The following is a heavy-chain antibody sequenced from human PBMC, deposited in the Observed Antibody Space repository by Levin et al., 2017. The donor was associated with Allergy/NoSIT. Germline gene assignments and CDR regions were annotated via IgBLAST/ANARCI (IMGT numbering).Heavy chain of an antibody. J-gene: IGHJ4*02. CDR3: YRGPGEGPSRPY. V-gene: IGHV4-30-4*01. Sequence: SETLSLTCTVSGVSIGDYYWSWFRQSPGKGLEWLGYIYYSGSTYYNPSFRGRIIISVDRSKNQFSLKLGSVTAADTAIYYCYRGPGEGPSRPYWGQGTLVTVSS. CDR1: GVSIGDYY. CDR2: IYYSGST.